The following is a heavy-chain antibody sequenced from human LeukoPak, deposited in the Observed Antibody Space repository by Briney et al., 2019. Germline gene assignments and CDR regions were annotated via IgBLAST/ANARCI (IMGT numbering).Heavy chain of an antibody. V-gene: IGHV5-51*01. Sequence: GESLKISCKGPGYSFTSYWIGGVRQMPGQGMEWMGLIYPGDSDTRYSPSFQGQVTISADKSISTAYLQWSSLKASDTAMYYCARRKGADLLSRIDYWGQGTLVTVSS. J-gene: IGHJ4*02. D-gene: IGHD3-9*01. CDR1: GYSFTSYW. CDR2: IYPGDSDT. CDR3: ARRKGADLLSRIDY.